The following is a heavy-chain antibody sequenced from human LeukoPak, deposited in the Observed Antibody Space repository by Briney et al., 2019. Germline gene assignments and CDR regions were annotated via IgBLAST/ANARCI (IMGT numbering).Heavy chain of an antibody. CDR3: ARDGDYYGSGSYETWFEP. Sequence: GASVKVSCKASGYTFTSYGISWVRQAPGQGLEWMGWISAYNGNTNYAQKLQGRVTMATDTSTSTAYMELRSLRSDDTAVCYCARDGDYYGSGSYETWFEPWGQGTLVTVSS. V-gene: IGHV1-18*01. J-gene: IGHJ5*02. D-gene: IGHD3-10*01. CDR2: ISAYNGNT. CDR1: GYTFTSYG.